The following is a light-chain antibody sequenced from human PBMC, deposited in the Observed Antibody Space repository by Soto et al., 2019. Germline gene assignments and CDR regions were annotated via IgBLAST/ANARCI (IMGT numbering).Light chain of an antibody. CDR3: QQYYSTPKT. J-gene: IGKJ1*01. CDR1: QSVFYSSNNKNY. V-gene: IGKV4-1*01. CDR2: WAS. Sequence: DIVMTQSPDSLAVSLGERATINCKSSQSVFYSSNNKNYLAWYQQKTGQPPKLLIYWASARESGVPDRFNGYGSGTEFTLTISSLQAEDVAVYYCQQYYSTPKTFGQGTKVEV.